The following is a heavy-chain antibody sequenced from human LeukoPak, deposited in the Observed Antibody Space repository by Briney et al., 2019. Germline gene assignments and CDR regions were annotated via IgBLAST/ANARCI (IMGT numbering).Heavy chain of an antibody. Sequence: PGRSLRLSCAAYGFTFSNYAMHWVRQAPGKGLKWVSVISYDGRDKYSADSVKGRFTISRDNSKNTLYLQMNSLRAEDTAVYYCARGGFSGYDFERFDYWGQGTLVTVSS. J-gene: IGHJ4*02. V-gene: IGHV3-30*04. CDR2: ISYDGRDK. CDR3: ARGGFSGYDFERFDY. D-gene: IGHD5-12*01. CDR1: GFTFSNYA.